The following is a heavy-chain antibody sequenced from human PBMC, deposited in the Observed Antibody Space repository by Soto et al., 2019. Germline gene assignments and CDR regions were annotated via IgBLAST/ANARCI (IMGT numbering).Heavy chain of an antibody. CDR1: GFTFSSYA. Sequence: QVQLVASGGGVVQPGRSLRLSCAASGFTFSSYAMHWVRQAPGKGLEWVAVISYDGSNKYYADSVKGRFTISRDNSKNTLYLQMNSLRAEDTAVYYCARDADTWYYGMDVWGQGTTVTVSS. J-gene: IGHJ6*02. D-gene: IGHD5-18*01. CDR2: ISYDGSNK. CDR3: ARDADTWYYGMDV. V-gene: IGHV3-30-3*01.